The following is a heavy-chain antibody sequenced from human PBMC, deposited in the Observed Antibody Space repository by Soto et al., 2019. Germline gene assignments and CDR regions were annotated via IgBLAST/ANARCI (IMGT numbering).Heavy chain of an antibody. CDR1: GGSISSYY. CDR2: IYYSGST. D-gene: IGHD1-26*01. CDR3: ASVDIVGAKDY. J-gene: IGHJ4*02. V-gene: IGHV4-59*08. Sequence: PSETLSLTCTVSGGSISSYYWSWIRQPPGKGLEWIGYIYYSGSTNYNPSLKSRVTISVDTSKNQFSLKLSSVTAADTAVYYCASVDIVGAKDYWGQGTLVTVSS.